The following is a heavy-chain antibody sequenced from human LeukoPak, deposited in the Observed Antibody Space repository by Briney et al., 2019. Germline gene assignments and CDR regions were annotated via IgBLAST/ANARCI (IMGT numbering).Heavy chain of an antibody. Sequence: GGSLRLSGAASGFTFSSYSMNWVRQAPGKGLEWVSSISSSSSYIYYADSVKGRFTISRDNAKNSLYLQMNSLRAEDTAVYYCARENGTYDSSGRHNWFDPWGQGTLVTVSS. CDR2: ISSSSSYI. CDR3: ARENGTYDSSGRHNWFDP. CDR1: GFTFSSYS. D-gene: IGHD3-22*01. J-gene: IGHJ5*02. V-gene: IGHV3-21*01.